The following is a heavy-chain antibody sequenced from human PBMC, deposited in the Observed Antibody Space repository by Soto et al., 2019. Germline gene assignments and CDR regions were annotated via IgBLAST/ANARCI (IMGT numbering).Heavy chain of an antibody. V-gene: IGHV3-23*01. Sequence: GGSLRLSCAASGFAFSTFAMTWVRQAPGKGLEWVAAISVSGNNAYYADSVKGRFTISRDNSQNSVFLQMSSLRADDTAVYYCARGQLRPGILYSLGVLLPEYGLWGQGTLVTVSS. CDR1: GFAFSTFA. CDR3: ARGQLRPGILYSLGVLLPEYGL. D-gene: IGHD3-22*01. J-gene: IGHJ4*02. CDR2: ISVSGNNA.